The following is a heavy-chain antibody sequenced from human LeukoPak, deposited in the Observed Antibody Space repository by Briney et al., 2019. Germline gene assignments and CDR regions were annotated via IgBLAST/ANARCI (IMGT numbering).Heavy chain of an antibody. J-gene: IGHJ4*02. D-gene: IGHD3-16*01. CDR1: GGSISSSSYY. V-gene: IGHV4-31*03. CDR2: IYYSGST. CDR3: ARESDDDPFDY. Sequence: SETLSLTCTVSGGSISSSSYYWGWIRQPPGKGLECIGYIYYSGSTYYNPSLKSRLTISVDTSKNQFSLKLSSVTAADTAVYYCARESDDDPFDYWGQGTLVTVSS.